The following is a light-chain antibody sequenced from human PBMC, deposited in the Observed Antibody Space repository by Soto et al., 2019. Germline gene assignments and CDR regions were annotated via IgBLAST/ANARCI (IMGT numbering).Light chain of an antibody. CDR2: GAS. J-gene: IGKJ2*01. CDR1: QSINNN. CDR3: QQYNNRPPDT. V-gene: IGKV3-15*01. Sequence: EIVMTQSQATLSVSPGERATLSCRASQSINNNLAGCQQKPGQAPRLLVYGASTRAAGIPARFSGSGSGTEFSLTISSLQSEDFAVYYCQQYNNRPPDTFGQGTKLEIK.